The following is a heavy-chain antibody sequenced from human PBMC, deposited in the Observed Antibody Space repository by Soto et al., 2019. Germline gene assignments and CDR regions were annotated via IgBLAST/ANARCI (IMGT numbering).Heavy chain of an antibody. V-gene: IGHV1-8*01. Sequence: QEQLVQSGAELKRPGASVKVSCRASGYTFTASNINWVRQAAGQGPEWVGWMNPANGYAAYAREFQGSVTMTRDTSTDTAYMELGGLSSGDTAIYYCARAVGIAVTGLDLWGPGTLVTVSS. D-gene: IGHD6-19*01. CDR1: GYTFTASN. J-gene: IGHJ5*02. CDR3: ARAVGIAVTGLDL. CDR2: MNPANGYA.